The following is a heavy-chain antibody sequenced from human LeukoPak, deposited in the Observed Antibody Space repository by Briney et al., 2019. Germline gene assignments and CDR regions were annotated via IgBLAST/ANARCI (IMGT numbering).Heavy chain of an antibody. J-gene: IGHJ4*02. D-gene: IGHD3-10*01. CDR2: IYPGDSDT. CDR3: ARLLLWFGELSYFDY. V-gene: IGHV5-51*01. Sequence: GESLKISCKGSGYSFTSYWIGWVRQMPGKGLEWMGIIYPGDSDTRYSPSFQGQVTISADKSISTAHLQWSSLKASDTAMYYCARLLLWFGELSYFDYWGQGTLVTVSS. CDR1: GYSFTSYW.